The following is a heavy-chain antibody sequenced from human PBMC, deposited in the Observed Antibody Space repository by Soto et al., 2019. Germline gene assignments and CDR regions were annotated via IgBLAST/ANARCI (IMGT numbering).Heavy chain of an antibody. CDR2: IVVGSGNT. CDR1: GFTFTSSA. CDR3: AADLRYDSSGYYPMLKDL. D-gene: IGHD3-22*01. Sequence: QMQLVQSGPEVKKPGTSVKVSCKASGFTFTSSAMQWVRQARGQRLEWIGWIVVGSGNTNYAQKFQERVTITRDMSTSTAYMELSSLRSEDTAVYYCAADLRYDSSGYYPMLKDLWGRGTLVTVSS. V-gene: IGHV1-58*02. J-gene: IGHJ2*01.